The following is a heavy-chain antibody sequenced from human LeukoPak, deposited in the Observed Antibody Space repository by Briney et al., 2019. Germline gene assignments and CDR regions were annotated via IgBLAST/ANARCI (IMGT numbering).Heavy chain of an antibody. CDR3: AREDLGAAYFDF. D-gene: IGHD3-16*01. J-gene: IGHJ4*02. Sequence: SQTLSLTCAISGDSVSTNNVAWNWIRQSPSRGLEWLGRTYYRSKWYNDYAVSVKSQITINPDTSNNQFSLQLNSVTPDDTAMYYCAREDLGAAYFDFWGQGTLVTVSS. CDR1: GDSVSTNNVA. V-gene: IGHV6-1*01. CDR2: TYYRSKWYN.